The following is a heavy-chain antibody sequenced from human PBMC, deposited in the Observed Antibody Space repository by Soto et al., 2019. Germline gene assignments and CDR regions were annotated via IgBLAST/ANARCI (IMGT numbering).Heavy chain of an antibody. CDR1: GYTFTSYG. J-gene: IGHJ6*03. V-gene: IGHV1-18*01. CDR3: ARLSGSYYYYYYYMDD. D-gene: IGHD1-26*01. Sequence: ASVKVSCKASGYTFTSYGISWVRQAPGQGLEWMGWISAYNGNTNYAQKLQGRVTMTTDTSTSTAYMELRSLRSDDTAVYYCARLSGSYYYYYYYMDDWGKGTTVTVSS. CDR2: ISAYNGNT.